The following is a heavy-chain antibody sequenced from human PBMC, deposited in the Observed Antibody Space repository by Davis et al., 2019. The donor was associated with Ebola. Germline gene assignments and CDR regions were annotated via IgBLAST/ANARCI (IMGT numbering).Heavy chain of an antibody. CDR1: GFTFSSYE. J-gene: IGHJ4*02. CDR3: ARGYGTFDY. Sequence: GESLKISCAASGFTFSSYEINWVRQAPGKGLEWVSYISSRGTTIYYADSVKGRFTISRDNAKNSLYLQMHSLRDEDTAVYYCARGYGTFDYWGQGTLVTVSS. D-gene: IGHD4-17*01. CDR2: ISSRGTTI. V-gene: IGHV3-48*03.